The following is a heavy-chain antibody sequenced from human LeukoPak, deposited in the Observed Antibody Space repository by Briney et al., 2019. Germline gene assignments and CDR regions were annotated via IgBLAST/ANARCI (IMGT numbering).Heavy chain of an antibody. V-gene: IGHV1-46*01. Sequence: GASVKVSCKASGYTFTSYYMHWVRQAPGQGLEWMGIINPSGGSTSYAQKFQGRVTITADKSTGTAYMELSSLRSEDTAVYYCARSPDTAMALYYYYYMDVRGKGTTVTVSS. CDR2: INPSGGST. CDR3: ARSPDTAMALYYYYYMDV. J-gene: IGHJ6*03. CDR1: GYTFTSYY. D-gene: IGHD5-18*01.